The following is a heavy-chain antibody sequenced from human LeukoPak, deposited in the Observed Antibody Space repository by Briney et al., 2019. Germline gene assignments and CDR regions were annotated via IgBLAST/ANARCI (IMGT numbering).Heavy chain of an antibody. Sequence: GGSLRLSCAASGFTFSSYGMHWVRPAPGKGLEWGAVIWYDGSNKYYADSVKGRFTISRDNSKNTLYLQMNSLRAEDTAVYYCARESRGLVVVPAAIFGWFDPWGQGTLVTVSS. CDR1: GFTFSSYG. V-gene: IGHV3-33*01. CDR2: IWYDGSNK. D-gene: IGHD2-2*02. CDR3: ARESRGLVVVPAAIFGWFDP. J-gene: IGHJ5*02.